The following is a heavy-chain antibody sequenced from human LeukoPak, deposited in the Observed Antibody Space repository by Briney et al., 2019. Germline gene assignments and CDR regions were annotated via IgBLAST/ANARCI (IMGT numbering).Heavy chain of an antibody. CDR3: ARGQEQFSSPWQWGPRRKNFYYYGMDV. CDR2: ISSDGNT. V-gene: IGHV3-66*01. J-gene: IGHJ6*02. D-gene: IGHD6-19*01. CDR1: GFTVSSSS. Sequence: GGSLRLSCAASGFTVSSSSMNWVRLGPGKGLEWVSVISSDGNTYYADSVKGRFTISRDNSRNTLSLQMHGLRADDSAVYYCARGQEQFSSPWQWGPRRKNFYYYGMDVWGQGTTVTVSS.